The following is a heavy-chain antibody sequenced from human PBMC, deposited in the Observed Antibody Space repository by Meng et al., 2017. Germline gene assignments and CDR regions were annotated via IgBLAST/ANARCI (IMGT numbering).Heavy chain of an antibody. J-gene: IGHJ3*02. D-gene: IGHD1-26*01. CDR2: IIPIFGTA. CDR3: ARDQWSYDQTENAFDI. CDR1: GGTFSSYA. Sequence: SVKVSCKASGGTFSSYAISWVRQAPGQGLEWMGGIIPIFGTANYAQKFQGRVTITADESTSTAYMELSSLRSEDTAVYYCARDQWSYDQTENAFDIWGQGTMVTVSS. V-gene: IGHV1-69*13.